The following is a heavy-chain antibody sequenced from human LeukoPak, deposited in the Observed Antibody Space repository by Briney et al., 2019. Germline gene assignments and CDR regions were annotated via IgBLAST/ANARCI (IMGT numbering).Heavy chain of an antibody. CDR1: GFIFSTYS. CDR2: INSGSSTI. Sequence: GGSLRLSCAASGFIFSTYSMNWVRQAREKGLEWVSYINSGSSTIYYAESVKGRFTISRDNAKNSLFLQMNSLRDEDTAVYYCARGVATIEYWGQGTLVTVSS. CDR3: ARGVATIEY. V-gene: IGHV3-48*02. D-gene: IGHD5-24*01. J-gene: IGHJ4*02.